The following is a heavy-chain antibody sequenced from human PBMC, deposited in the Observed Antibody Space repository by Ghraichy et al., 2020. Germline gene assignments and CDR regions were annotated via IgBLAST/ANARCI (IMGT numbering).Heavy chain of an antibody. CDR3: ARDWGDSSCYYYNYYGMDV. V-gene: IGHV3-74*01. CDR2: INSDGSST. D-gene: IGHD3-22*01. J-gene: IGHJ6*02. CDR1: GFTFSSYW. Sequence: GGSLRLSCVASGFTFSSYWMHWVRQAPGKGLVWVSRINSDGSSTSYADSVKGRFTISRDNAKNTLYLQINSLRAEDTAVYYCARDWGDSSCYYYNYYGMDVWGQGTTVTVS.